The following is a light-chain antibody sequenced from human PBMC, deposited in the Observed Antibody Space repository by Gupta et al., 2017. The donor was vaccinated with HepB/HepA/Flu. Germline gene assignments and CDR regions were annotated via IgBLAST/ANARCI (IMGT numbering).Light chain of an antibody. Sequence: EIVLTQSPATLALSPGERVALSCRASQNIRTSLAWYQHKPGQPPRLLIYDVSNRATGVPARFAGRGSGTDFTLAISSLEPEDFAVCYCQQRNTWPRTFGQWTKVEI. V-gene: IGKV3-11*01. CDR3: QQRNTWPRT. J-gene: IGKJ1*01. CDR1: QNIRTS. CDR2: DVS.